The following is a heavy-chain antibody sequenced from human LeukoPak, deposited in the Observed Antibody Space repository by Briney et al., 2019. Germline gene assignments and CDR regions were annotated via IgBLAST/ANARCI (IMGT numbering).Heavy chain of an antibody. J-gene: IGHJ4*02. D-gene: IGHD4-17*01. CDR3: AADPYDYGDYVLGY. CDR2: IIVGSGNP. CDR1: GFTFTSSA. Sequence: SAKVSCKASGFTFTSSAVQWVRQARGQRLEWRGWIIVGSGNPNYAQKFQERVTITRDMSTSTAYMELSSLRSEDTAVYYCAADPYDYGDYVLGYWGQGTLVTVSS. V-gene: IGHV1-58*01.